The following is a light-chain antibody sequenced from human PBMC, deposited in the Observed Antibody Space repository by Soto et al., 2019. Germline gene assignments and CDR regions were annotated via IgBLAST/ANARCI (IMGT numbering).Light chain of an antibody. CDR2: EVN. J-gene: IGLJ1*01. CDR3: CSYAGTVAYV. V-gene: IGLV2-23*02. CDR1: SSDVGNYDL. Sequence: QSVLTQPASVSGSPGQSITISCTGTSSDVGNYDLVSWYQQHPGKAPKLIMCEVNNWPSGVSNRFSGSKSGNTASLTISGLQAEDEADYYCCSYAGTVAYVFGTGTRSPS.